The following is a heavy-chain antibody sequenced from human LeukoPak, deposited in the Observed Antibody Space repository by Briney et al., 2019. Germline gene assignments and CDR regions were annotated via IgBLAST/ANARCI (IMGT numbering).Heavy chain of an antibody. D-gene: IGHD6-19*01. CDR1: RYTFTGSY. V-gene: IGHV1-2*02. CDR2: INPDSGVT. CDR3: ARDFGSSSAWYEFDY. J-gene: IGHJ4*02. Sequence: GASVKVSCKASRYTFTGSYIHWVRQAPGQGLEWMGWINPDSGVTKYAQNFQGRVTMTRDTSISTASMEMRSLKSDDTAVYYCARDFGSSSAWYEFDYWGQGTLVTVSS.